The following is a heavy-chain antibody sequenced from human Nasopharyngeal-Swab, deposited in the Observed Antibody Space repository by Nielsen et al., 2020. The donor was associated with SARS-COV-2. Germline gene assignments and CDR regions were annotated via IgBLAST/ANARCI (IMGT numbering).Heavy chain of an antibody. D-gene: IGHD1-26*01. CDR1: GFDFSTYA. CDR3: AKDRAWGLDY. Sequence: GESLKISCAASGFDFSTYAMSWVRQAPGKGLEWVSALSANGGRKYYADSVKGRFTISRDNSKNTLYLQMNTQRAEDTAVYYCAKDRAWGLDYWGQGTLVTVSS. J-gene: IGHJ4*02. CDR2: LSANGGRK. V-gene: IGHV3-23*01.